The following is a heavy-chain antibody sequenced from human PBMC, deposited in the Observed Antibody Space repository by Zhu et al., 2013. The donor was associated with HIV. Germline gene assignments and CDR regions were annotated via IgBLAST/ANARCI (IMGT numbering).Heavy chain of an antibody. Sequence: VQLQESGPGLVKPSETLSLTCAVSGYSISSGYYWGWIRQPPGKGLEWIGSIYHSGSTYYNPSLKSRVTISVDTSKNQFSLKLSSVTAADTAVYYCARRTTDGAFDIWGQGTMVTVSS. CDR2: IYHSGST. D-gene: IGHD1-1*01. CDR1: GYSISSGYY. V-gene: IGHV4-38-2*01. J-gene: IGHJ3*02. CDR3: ARRTTDGAFDI.